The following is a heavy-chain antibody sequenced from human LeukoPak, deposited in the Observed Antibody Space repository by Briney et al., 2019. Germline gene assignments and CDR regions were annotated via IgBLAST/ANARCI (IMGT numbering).Heavy chain of an antibody. J-gene: IGHJ4*02. V-gene: IGHV3-11*01. CDR1: GFTFSDYY. Sequence: PGGSLRLSCAASGFTFSDYYMSRVRQAPGKGLEWVSYISSSGSTIYYADSVKGRFTISRDNAKNSLYLQMNSLRAEDTAVYYCARHDYGDLYFDYWGQGTLVTVSA. CDR2: ISSSGSTI. D-gene: IGHD4-17*01. CDR3: ARHDYGDLYFDY.